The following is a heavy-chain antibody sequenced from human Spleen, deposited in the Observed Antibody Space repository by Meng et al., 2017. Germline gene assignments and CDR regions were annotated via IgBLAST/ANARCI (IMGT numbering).Heavy chain of an antibody. CDR1: GFTFSLYT. Sequence: VQLVESGGGVVQPGTSLRLACVASGFTFSLYTIHWVRQAPGKGLEWVSTINYSGTTTHYADSVKGRFTISRDNSKNTLYLQMNSLRADDTALYFCARGHGYSSSWYPDYWGQGTLVTVSS. CDR2: INYSGTTT. D-gene: IGHD6-13*01. V-gene: IGHV3-23*04. CDR3: ARGHGYSSSWYPDY. J-gene: IGHJ4*02.